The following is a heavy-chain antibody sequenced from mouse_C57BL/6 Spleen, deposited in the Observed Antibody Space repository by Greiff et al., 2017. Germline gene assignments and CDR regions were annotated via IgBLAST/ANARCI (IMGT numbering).Heavy chain of an antibody. CDR1: GYTFTSYW. J-gene: IGHJ3*01. CDR2: IHPNSGST. CDR3: AGGGDREGGFDY. V-gene: IGHV1-64*01. D-gene: IGHD3-2*01. Sequence: MQLQQPGAELVKPGASVKLSCKASGYTFTSYWMHWVKQRPGQGLEWIGMIHPNSGSTNYNEKFKSKATLTVDKSSSTAYMQLSSRTSEEAAVYYCAGGGDREGGFDYWGQGTLVTVSA.